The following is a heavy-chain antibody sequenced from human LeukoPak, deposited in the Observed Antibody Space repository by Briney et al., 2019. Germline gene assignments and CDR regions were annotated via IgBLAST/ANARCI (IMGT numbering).Heavy chain of an antibody. D-gene: IGHD4-17*01. CDR3: ARGYGDYFDAFDI. V-gene: IGHV1-8*02. CDR2: MNPNSGNT. J-gene: IGHJ3*02. Sequence: ASVKVSCKASGYTFTSYGISWVRQAPGQGLEWMGWMNPNSGNTGYAQKFQGRVTMTRNTSISTAYMELSSLRSEDTAVYYCARGYGDYFDAFDIWGQGTMVTVSS. CDR1: GYTFTSYG.